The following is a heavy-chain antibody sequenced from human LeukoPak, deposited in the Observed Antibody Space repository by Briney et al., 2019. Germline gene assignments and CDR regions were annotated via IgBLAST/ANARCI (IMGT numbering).Heavy chain of an antibody. V-gene: IGHV4-34*01. CDR3: ARGIENYYDSSGYSY. D-gene: IGHD3-22*01. CDR2: INDRGSI. CDR1: GGSFSGYF. Sequence: SETLSLTCAVYGGSFSGYFWSWIRQPPGQGLEWIGEINDRGSINHNPSFRSRVTLSVDTSKMQLSLKLTSVTAADTAVYYRARGIENYYDSSGYSYWGQGTLVTVSS. J-gene: IGHJ4*02.